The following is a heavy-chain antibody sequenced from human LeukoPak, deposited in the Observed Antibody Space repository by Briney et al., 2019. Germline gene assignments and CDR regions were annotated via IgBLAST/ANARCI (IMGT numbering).Heavy chain of an antibody. CDR2: ISSSGRTI. V-gene: IGHV3-48*04. D-gene: IGHD1-1*01. CDR3: ARDDLPWKVTDY. CDR1: GFTFKNYG. J-gene: IGHJ4*02. Sequence: GGSLRLSCAASGFTFKNYGMSWVRQPPGKGLEWVSYISSSGRTIYNADSVKGRFTISRDNAKNSLYLQMNSLRAEDTAVYYCARDDLPWKVTDYWGQGTLVTVSS.